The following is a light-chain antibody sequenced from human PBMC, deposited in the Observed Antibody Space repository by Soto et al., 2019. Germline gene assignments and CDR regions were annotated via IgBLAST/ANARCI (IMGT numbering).Light chain of an antibody. Sequence: QSALTQPASVSGSPGQSITISCTGTSTDVGGYYNYVSWYQQHPGKAPQLIIYDVSNRPSGISDRFSGSKSGSTASLTISGLQAEDEADYYCSSKTSSRTPFVFGTGTKLTVL. V-gene: IGLV2-14*03. J-gene: IGLJ1*01. CDR2: DVS. CDR1: STDVGGYYNY. CDR3: SSKTSSRTPFV.